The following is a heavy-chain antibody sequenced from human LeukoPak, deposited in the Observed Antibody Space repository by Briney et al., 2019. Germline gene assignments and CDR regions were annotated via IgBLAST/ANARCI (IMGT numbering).Heavy chain of an antibody. CDR2: IYSGSST. J-gene: IGHJ4*02. D-gene: IGHD2-2*01. Sequence: GVSLRLSCAASGFTVSSNYMIWLRQAPGKGLEGVSVIYSGSSTYYADSGKGRFTISRHNSKNTLYLQMNSLRAEDTAVYYCARGYCSSTSCAFDYWGQGTLVTVSS. CDR1: GFTVSSNY. CDR3: ARGYCSSTSCAFDY. V-gene: IGHV3-53*04.